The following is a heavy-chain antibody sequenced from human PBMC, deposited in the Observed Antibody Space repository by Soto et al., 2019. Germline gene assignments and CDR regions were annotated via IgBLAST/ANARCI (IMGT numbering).Heavy chain of an antibody. CDR3: ARQGYSSSPLFGY. V-gene: IGHV4-59*08. J-gene: IGHJ4*02. D-gene: IGHD6-13*01. CDR2: IYYSGST. Sequence: PSETLSLTCTVSGGSISSYYWSWIRQPPGKGLEWIGYIYYSGSTNYNPSLKSRVTISVDTSKNQFSLKLSSVTAADTAVYYCARQGYSSSPLFGYWGQGTLVTVSS. CDR1: GGSISSYY.